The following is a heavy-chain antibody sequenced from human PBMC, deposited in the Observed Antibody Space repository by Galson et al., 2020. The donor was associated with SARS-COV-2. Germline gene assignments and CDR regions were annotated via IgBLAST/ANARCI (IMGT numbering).Heavy chain of an antibody. CDR2: IYYSGST. D-gene: IGHD3-10*01. CDR1: GGSISSYY. Sequence: SETLSLTCTVSGGSISSYYWSWIRQPPGKGLEWIGYIYYSGSTNYNPSLKSRVTISVDTSKNQFSLKLSSVTAADTAVYYCARDLFFHRITMVRGVNDGMDVWGQGTTVTVSS. V-gene: IGHV4-59*13. J-gene: IGHJ6*02. CDR3: ARDLFFHRITMVRGVNDGMDV.